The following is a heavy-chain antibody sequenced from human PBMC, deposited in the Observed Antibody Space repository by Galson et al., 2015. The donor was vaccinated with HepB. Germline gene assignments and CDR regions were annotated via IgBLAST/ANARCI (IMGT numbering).Heavy chain of an antibody. J-gene: IGHJ6*02. Sequence: SLRLSCAASGFTFSSYSMNWVRQAPGKGLEWVSYISSSSSTIYYADSVKGRFTISRDNAKNSLYLQMNSLRDEDTAVYYCARDQFGELNYYYYGMDVWGQGTTVTVSS. V-gene: IGHV3-48*02. D-gene: IGHD3-10*01. CDR1: GFTFSSYS. CDR2: ISSSSSTI. CDR3: ARDQFGELNYYYYGMDV.